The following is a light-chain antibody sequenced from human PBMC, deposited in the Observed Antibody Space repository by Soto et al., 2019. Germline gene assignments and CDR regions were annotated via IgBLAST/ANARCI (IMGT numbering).Light chain of an antibody. Sequence: ESVLMQSPGXLSLSKGERATLSCRASQSVSSSYLAWYQQNRGQAPRLLIYGASSRATGIPDRFSGSGSGTDFTLTISRLEPEDFAVYYCQQYGSSRWTFGQGTKV. J-gene: IGKJ1*01. CDR1: QSVSSSY. CDR2: GAS. CDR3: QQYGSSRWT. V-gene: IGKV3-20*01.